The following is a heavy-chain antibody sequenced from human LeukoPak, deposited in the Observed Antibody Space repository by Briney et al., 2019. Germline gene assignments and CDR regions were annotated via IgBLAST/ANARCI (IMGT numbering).Heavy chain of an antibody. D-gene: IGHD3-10*01. CDR2: ISYDGSNK. Sequence: GGSLRLSCAASGFTFSSYVMHWVRQAPGKGLEWVAMISYDGSNKYYADSVKGRFTISRDNSKNTLYLQMNSLETEDTAVYYCAKDYYGSGSSSCGMDVWGQGTTVTVSS. V-gene: IGHV3-30-3*01. CDR3: AKDYYGSGSSSCGMDV. J-gene: IGHJ6*02. CDR1: GFTFSSYV.